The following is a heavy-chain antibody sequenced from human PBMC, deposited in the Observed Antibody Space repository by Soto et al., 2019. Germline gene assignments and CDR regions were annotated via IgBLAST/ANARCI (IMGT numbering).Heavy chain of an antibody. CDR1: GGSISNNNYF. Sequence: QLQLQESGPGLVKPSETLSLMCTVSGGSISNNNYFWAWIRQSPGKGLEWIGTIHHSWSTYYNPSLKSRVTMSVYTSKNQFFRRLNSVTAADMAVYYCARHPYRNGRVEWFDPWGQGTLVTVSS. V-gene: IGHV4-39*01. J-gene: IGHJ5*02. CDR2: IHHSWST. D-gene: IGHD6-19*01. CDR3: ARHPYRNGRVEWFDP.